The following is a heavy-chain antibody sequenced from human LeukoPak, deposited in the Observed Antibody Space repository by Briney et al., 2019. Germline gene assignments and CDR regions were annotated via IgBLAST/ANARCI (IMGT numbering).Heavy chain of an antibody. CDR2: MYSSGST. CDR1: GGSISSGSYY. J-gene: IGHJ5*02. CDR3: ARGFRGYNYGYNWFDP. V-gene: IGHV4-61*02. Sequence: SETLSLTCTVSGGSISSGSYYWSWIRQPAGKGLEWIGRMYSSGSTNYNPSLKSRVTISGDTSKNQFSLKLSSVTAADTAVYYCARGFRGYNYGYNWFDPWGQGTLVTVSS. D-gene: IGHD5-18*01.